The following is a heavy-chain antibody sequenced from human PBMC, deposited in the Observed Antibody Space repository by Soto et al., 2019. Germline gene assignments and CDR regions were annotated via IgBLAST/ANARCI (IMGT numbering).Heavy chain of an antibody. D-gene: IGHD6-19*01. Sequence: QVQLQESGPGLVEPSGTLSLTCAVSGGSVSSTNWWSWVRQAPGKGLEWIGEIYHSGSTYYTPSLKSRVTISVDKSKNQFSLRLSSVTAADTAVYFCARDRAVSARGSFDYWGQGTLVTVSS. J-gene: IGHJ4*02. CDR2: IYHSGST. V-gene: IGHV4-4*02. CDR1: GGSVSSTNW. CDR3: ARDRAVSARGSFDY.